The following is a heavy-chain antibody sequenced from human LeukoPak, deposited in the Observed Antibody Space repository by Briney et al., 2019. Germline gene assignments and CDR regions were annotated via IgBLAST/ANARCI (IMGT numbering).Heavy chain of an antibody. J-gene: IGHJ4*02. CDR2: ISGSGGST. Sequence: GGSLRLSCAASGSTFSSYGMSWVRQAPGKGLEWVSAISGSGGSTYYADSVKGRFTISRDNSKNTLYLQMNSLKTEDTAVYYCITMSNSSWGQGTLVTVSS. CDR3: ITMSNSS. V-gene: IGHV3-23*01. D-gene: IGHD3-10*02. CDR1: GSTFSSYG.